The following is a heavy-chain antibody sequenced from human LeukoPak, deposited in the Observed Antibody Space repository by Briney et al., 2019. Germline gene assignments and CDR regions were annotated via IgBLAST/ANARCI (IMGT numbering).Heavy chain of an antibody. CDR1: GYTVTSYG. CDR3: ARVHPGNWFDP. D-gene: IGHD2-8*02. CDR2: ISAYNGNT. V-gene: IGHV1-18*01. J-gene: IGHJ5*02. Sequence: ASVKVSCKASGYTVTSYGISWVRQAPGQGLEWMGWISAYNGNTNYAQKLQGRVTMTTDTSTSTAYMELRSLRSDDTAVYYCARVHPGNWFDPWAREPWSPSPQ.